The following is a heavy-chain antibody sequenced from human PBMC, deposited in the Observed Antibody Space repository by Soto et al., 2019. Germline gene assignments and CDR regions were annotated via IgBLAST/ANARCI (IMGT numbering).Heavy chain of an antibody. CDR1: GGSISSSY. CDR2: VYHSGST. J-gene: IGHJ4*02. D-gene: IGHD5-12*01. Sequence: PSETLSLSCTVSGGSISSSYWSWIRLPPGKGLEWIGSVYHSGSTNYRPSLKSRVTISINTSKNQFSLSLSSVTAADTAIYYCARDRNGYNFFDYWGQGTLVTVSS. V-gene: IGHV4-59*01. CDR3: ARDRNGYNFFDY.